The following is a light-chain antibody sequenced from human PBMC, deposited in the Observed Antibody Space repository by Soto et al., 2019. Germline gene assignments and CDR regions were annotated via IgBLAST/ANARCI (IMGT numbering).Light chain of an antibody. CDR3: QQYNIWPPIT. V-gene: IGKV3-15*01. CDR2: GAY. Sequence: EIALTQSPDTLSLSPGVRATLSCRASQSVSSNLAWYQQKPGQAPRLLIYGAYTRAAGVPARFSGSGSGTEFTLTITSLQSEDIALYYCQQYNIWPPITFGQGTRLEIK. J-gene: IGKJ5*01. CDR1: QSVSSN.